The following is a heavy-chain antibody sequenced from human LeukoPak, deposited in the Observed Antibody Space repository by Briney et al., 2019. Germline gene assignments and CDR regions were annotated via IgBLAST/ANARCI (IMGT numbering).Heavy chain of an antibody. V-gene: IGHV1-46*01. J-gene: IGHJ3*02. CDR2: INPSGGST. D-gene: IGHD3-3*01. CDR1: VYTFTSHY. Sequence: ASVKVSCKASVYTFTSHYMHWVRQAPGQGLEWMGIINPSGGSTTYAQKFQGRVTMTRDTSTSAVYMGLTSLRSEDPALYYCARLVPGEDFWSASYSAFDIWGQGTMVTVSS. CDR3: ARLVPGEDFWSASYSAFDI.